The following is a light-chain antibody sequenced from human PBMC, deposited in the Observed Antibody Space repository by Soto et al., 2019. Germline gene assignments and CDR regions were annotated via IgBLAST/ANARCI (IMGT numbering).Light chain of an antibody. CDR2: GAS. Sequence: EIVLTQSPGTLSLSPGEGATLSCRASQSVDISLAWYQQKPGQAPRLLIYGASTRATDMPGTFSGRGSGTEFTLTISSLRPEDFAVYYCQQYRSWPRTFGQGTKVDIK. J-gene: IGKJ1*01. CDR1: QSVDIS. CDR3: QQYRSWPRT. V-gene: IGKV3-15*01.